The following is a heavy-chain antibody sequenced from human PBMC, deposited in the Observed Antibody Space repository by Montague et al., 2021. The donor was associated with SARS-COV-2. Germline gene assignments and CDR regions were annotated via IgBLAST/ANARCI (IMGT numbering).Heavy chain of an antibody. CDR1: GGSISPYY. Sequence: SETLSLTCTVSGGSISPYYWSWIRQPLGKGLEWIGNIYYTGSTXXXSSXXXRLTISVDTSENQFSLKVTSVTPADTAVYYCARVGWELRVGDYYFDYWGQGTLVTVSS. D-gene: IGHD1-26*01. V-gene: IGHV4-59*01. CDR3: ARVGWELRVGDYYFDY. CDR2: IYYTGST. J-gene: IGHJ4*02.